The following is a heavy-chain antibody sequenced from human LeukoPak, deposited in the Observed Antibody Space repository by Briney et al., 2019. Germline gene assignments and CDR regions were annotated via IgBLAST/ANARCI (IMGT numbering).Heavy chain of an antibody. CDR2: IWYDGSNK. CDR3: ARDPTPYYYDSSGYPPSEYFQH. V-gene: IGHV3-33*01. CDR1: GFTFSSYG. Sequence: GGSLRLSCAASGFTFSSYGMHWVRQAPGKGLEWVAVIWYDGSNKYYADSVKGRFTISRDNSKNTLYLQMNSLRAEDTAVYYCARDPTPYYYDSSGYPPSEYFQHWGQGTLVTVSS. D-gene: IGHD3-22*01. J-gene: IGHJ1*01.